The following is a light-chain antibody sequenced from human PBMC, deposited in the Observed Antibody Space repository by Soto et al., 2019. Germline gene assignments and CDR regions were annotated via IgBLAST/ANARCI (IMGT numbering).Light chain of an antibody. V-gene: IGLV2-23*01. Sequence: QSALTQPASASGSPGQSVTISCTGTSSDVGSYNLVSWYQHHPGKAPKLMSYDGSKRPSGVSNRFSGSKSGNTASLTSSGLQAEDDADYYCCSYAGNHVVFGGGTKLTVL. CDR2: DGS. J-gene: IGLJ2*01. CDR1: SSDVGSYNL. CDR3: CSYAGNHVV.